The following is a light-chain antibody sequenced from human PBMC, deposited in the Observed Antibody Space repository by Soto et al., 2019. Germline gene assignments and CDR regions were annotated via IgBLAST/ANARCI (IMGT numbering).Light chain of an antibody. CDR1: QSIRYY. V-gene: IGKV1-39*01. Sequence: DIQMTQSPSSLSASVGDRVSITCRASQSIRYYLNWYQQKPGKAPKLLINAASILQSGVPSRFSGSGSGTDFTLTISSLQPEDSATYYCQQSQSNAITFGQGTRLEIK. CDR2: AAS. J-gene: IGKJ5*01. CDR3: QQSQSNAIT.